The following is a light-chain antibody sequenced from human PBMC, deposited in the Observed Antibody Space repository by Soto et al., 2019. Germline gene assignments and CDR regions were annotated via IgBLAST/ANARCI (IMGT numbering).Light chain of an antibody. CDR1: QRISSY. V-gene: IGKV1-39*01. CDR2: AAS. Sequence: DIQMNQSPSSLSASVGDRVTITCRASQRISSYLNWYQQKPGKAPNLLIYAASSLQIGVPSRFSGSGSGTDFTLTISSLQPDDFATYYCQQSYSSPRTFGGGTKVEIK. CDR3: QQSYSSPRT. J-gene: IGKJ4*01.